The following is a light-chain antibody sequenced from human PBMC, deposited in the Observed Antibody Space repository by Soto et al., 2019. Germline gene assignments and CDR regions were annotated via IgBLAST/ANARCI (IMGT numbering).Light chain of an antibody. CDR2: GAS. CDR1: QSVSSN. V-gene: IGKV3-15*01. Sequence: EIVLTQSPGTLSVSPGERATLSCRASQSVSSNLAWYQQKPGQAPRLLIYGASTRATGIPARFSGSGSGTEFTLTISSLQSEDVAVYYCQQYNNWPQTLGQGTKVDIK. J-gene: IGKJ1*01. CDR3: QQYNNWPQT.